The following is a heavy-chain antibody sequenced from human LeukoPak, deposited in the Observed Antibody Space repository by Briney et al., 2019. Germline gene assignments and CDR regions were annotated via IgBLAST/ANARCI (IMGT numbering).Heavy chain of an antibody. CDR2: ISGSGTTI. CDR3: SRKWSGYPLDAFDI. CDR1: GFTFSDYY. D-gene: IGHD3-3*01. Sequence: GSLRLSCAASGFTFSDYYMSWIRQAPGKGLEWVSYISGSGTTIYYADSVKGRFTISRDNAKNSLYLQMNSLRADDTAVYYCSRKWSGYPLDAFDIWGQGTMVTVSS. V-gene: IGHV3-11*04. J-gene: IGHJ3*02.